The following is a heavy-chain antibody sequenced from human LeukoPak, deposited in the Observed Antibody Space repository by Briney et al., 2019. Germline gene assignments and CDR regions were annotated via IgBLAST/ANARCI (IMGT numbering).Heavy chain of an antibody. CDR3: ARANYYDSTGYLPVVYPSDF. Sequence: PSETLSLTCTVSGASIRSSGYYWSWIRQDPAKGLEWIGYIYHSGNTYYNPSLKSRDTISLDTSKNQFSLKLRSVTAADTAVYYCARANYYDSTGYLPVVYPSDFWGQGTLVTVSS. CDR2: IYHSGNT. CDR1: GASIRSSGYY. V-gene: IGHV4-31*03. J-gene: IGHJ4*02. D-gene: IGHD3-22*01.